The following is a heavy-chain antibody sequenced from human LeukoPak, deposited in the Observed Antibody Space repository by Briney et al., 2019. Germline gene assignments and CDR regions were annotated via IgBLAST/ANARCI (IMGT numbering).Heavy chain of an antibody. Sequence: PSETLSLTCTVSGGSISSYYWSWIRQPPGKGLEWIGYIYYSGSATYNPSLKSRVTIPVDTSKNQFSLKLSSVTAADTAVYYCARVPYGSGENWFDPWGQGALVTVSS. D-gene: IGHD3-10*01. CDR3: ARVPYGSGENWFDP. CDR1: GGSISSYY. J-gene: IGHJ5*02. CDR2: IYYSGSA. V-gene: IGHV4-59*01.